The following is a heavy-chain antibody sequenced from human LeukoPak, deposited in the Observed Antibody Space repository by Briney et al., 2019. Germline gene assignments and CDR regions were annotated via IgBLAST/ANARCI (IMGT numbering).Heavy chain of an antibody. CDR1: GGSFRGYY. CDR2: INHSGST. J-gene: IGHJ6*02. V-gene: IGHV4-34*01. D-gene: IGHD3-9*01. Sequence: SETLSLTCAVYGGSFRGYYWSWIRQPPGKGLEWIGEINHSGSTNYNPSLKSRVTISVDTSKNQFSLKLSSVTAADTAVYYCARDKRYFDYYYYGMDVWGQGTTVTVSS. CDR3: ARDKRYFDYYYYGMDV.